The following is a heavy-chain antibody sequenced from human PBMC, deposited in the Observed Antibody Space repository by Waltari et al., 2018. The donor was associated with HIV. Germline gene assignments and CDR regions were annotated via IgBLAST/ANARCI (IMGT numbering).Heavy chain of an antibody. J-gene: IGHJ4*02. Sequence: QVQLVESGGGVVQPGGSLRLSCAASGFTFSIFGMHWVSQAPGKGLEWVAFIRYDGSNKYYADSVKGRFTISRDNSKNTLYLQMNSLRAEDTAVYYCAKDHQSIAAAGTGFDYWGQGTLVTVSS. CDR3: AKDHQSIAAAGTGFDY. CDR1: GFTFSIFG. V-gene: IGHV3-30*02. D-gene: IGHD6-13*01. CDR2: IRYDGSNK.